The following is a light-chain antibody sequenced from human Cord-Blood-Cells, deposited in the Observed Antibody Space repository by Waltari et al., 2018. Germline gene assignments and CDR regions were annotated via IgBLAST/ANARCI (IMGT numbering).Light chain of an antibody. Sequence: QSALTQPPSASGSPGQSVTISCTVTSSDVGGYNYVSWYQQHPGKAPKLMIYEVSKRPSGVPDRFSGSKSGNTASLTVSGLQAEDEADYYCSSYAGSNKLVVFGGGTKLTVL. CDR2: EVS. CDR1: SSDVGGYNY. J-gene: IGLJ2*01. CDR3: SSYAGSNKLVV. V-gene: IGLV2-8*01.